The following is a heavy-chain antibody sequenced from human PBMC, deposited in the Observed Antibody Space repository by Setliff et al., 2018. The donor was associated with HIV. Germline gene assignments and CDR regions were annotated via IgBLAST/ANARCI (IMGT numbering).Heavy chain of an antibody. CDR3: ARAPTGELDF. CDR2: IYSGGST. V-gene: IGHV4-4*09. J-gene: IGHJ4*02. CDR1: GDSTSTYY. Sequence: TSETLSLTCTVSGDSTSTYYWSWVRQAPGKALESIALIYSGGSTNYNPSLKSRVTISLDTSNDRFSLRLSSVTAADTAVYYCARAPTGELDFWGQGTLVTVSS. D-gene: IGHD7-27*01.